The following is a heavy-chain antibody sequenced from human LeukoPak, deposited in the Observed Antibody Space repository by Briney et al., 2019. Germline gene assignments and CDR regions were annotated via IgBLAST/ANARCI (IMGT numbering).Heavy chain of an antibody. Sequence: SETLSLTCTVSGGSVRRGNYYWTWIRQPAGRGLEWIGRIYTSGTTDYNPSLRTRVTISVDASRNQFSLNLSSVTAADTAVYYCAREGEQQLGADYWGQGTLVTVSS. CDR1: GGSVRRGNYY. V-gene: IGHV4-61*02. CDR2: IYTSGTT. CDR3: AREGEQQLGADY. D-gene: IGHD6-13*01. J-gene: IGHJ4*02.